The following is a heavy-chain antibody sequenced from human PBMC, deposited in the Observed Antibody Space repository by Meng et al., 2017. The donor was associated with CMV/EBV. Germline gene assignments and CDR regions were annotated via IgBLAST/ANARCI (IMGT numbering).Heavy chain of an antibody. V-gene: IGHV3-30*02. D-gene: IGHD6-6*01. CDR3: ATWPYSSSYYYYGMDV. Sequence: GESLKISCAASGFTFSSYGMHWVRQAPGKGLEWVAFIRYDGSNKYYADSVKGRSTISRDNSKNTLYLQMNSLRAEDTAVYYCATWPYSSSYYYYGMDVWGQGTTVTVSS. CDR2: IRYDGSNK. J-gene: IGHJ6*02. CDR1: GFTFSSYG.